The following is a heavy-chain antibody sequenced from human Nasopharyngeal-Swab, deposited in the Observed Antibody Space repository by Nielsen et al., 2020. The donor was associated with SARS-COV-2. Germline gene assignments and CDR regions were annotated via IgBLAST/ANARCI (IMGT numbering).Heavy chain of an antibody. Sequence: ASVKVSCKASGYTFTSYGISWVRQAPGQGLEWMGWISAYNGNTNYAQKLQGRVTMTKDTSTSTAYMELRSLRSDDTAVYYCARDTLRFLEWPPPAEIDYWGQGTLVTVSS. CDR2: ISAYNGNT. D-gene: IGHD3-3*01. J-gene: IGHJ4*02. CDR3: ARDTLRFLEWPPPAEIDY. V-gene: IGHV1-18*04. CDR1: GYTFTSYG.